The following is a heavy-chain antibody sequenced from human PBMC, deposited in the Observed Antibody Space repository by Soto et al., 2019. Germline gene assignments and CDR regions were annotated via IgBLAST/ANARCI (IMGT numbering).Heavy chain of an antibody. V-gene: IGHV4-31*03. Sequence: QVQLQESGPGLVKPSQTLSLTCPVSGGSISSGDYYWSWIRQHPGKGLEWIGYIYYSGSTYYNPSLKRRVTIPVDTSKNQFSLKLSSVPAADTAVYYCARWWSGSRQGFDPWGQGTLVTVSS. CDR1: GGSISSGDYY. CDR3: ARWWSGSRQGFDP. J-gene: IGHJ5*02. CDR2: IYYSGST. D-gene: IGHD3-3*01.